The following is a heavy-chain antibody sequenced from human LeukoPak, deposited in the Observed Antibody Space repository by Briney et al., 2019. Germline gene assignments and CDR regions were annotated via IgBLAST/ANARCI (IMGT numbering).Heavy chain of an antibody. CDR3: ARGPYSYDSSGAFDI. CDR1: GGSISSSSYY. CDR2: IYYSGST. J-gene: IGHJ3*02. D-gene: IGHD3-22*01. Sequence: TSETLSLTCTVSGGSISSSSYYWGWIRQPPGKGLEWIGSIYYSGSTYYNPSLKSRVTISVDTSKNQFSLKLSSVTAADTAVYFCARGPYSYDSSGAFDIWGQGTMVTVSS. V-gene: IGHV4-39*07.